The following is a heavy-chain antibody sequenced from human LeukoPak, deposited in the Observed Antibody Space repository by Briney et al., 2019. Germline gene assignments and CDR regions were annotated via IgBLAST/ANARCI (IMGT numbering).Heavy chain of an antibody. D-gene: IGHD3-3*01. Sequence: GASVKVSCKASGYTFTGYYMHWVRQAPGQGLEWMGWISAYNGNTNYAQKLQGRVTMTTDTSTSTAYMELRSLRSDDTAVYYCARLQYDFWSGYYKDPGAFDIWGQGTMVTVSS. CDR3: ARLQYDFWSGYYKDPGAFDI. J-gene: IGHJ3*02. V-gene: IGHV1-18*04. CDR1: GYTFTGYY. CDR2: ISAYNGNT.